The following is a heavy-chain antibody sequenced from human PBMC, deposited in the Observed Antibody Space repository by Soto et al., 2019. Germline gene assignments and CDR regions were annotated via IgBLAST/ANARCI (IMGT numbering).Heavy chain of an antibody. CDR2: IHYRGDT. CDR1: GGSISTNHHN. V-gene: IGHV4-39*01. Sequence: WETLSLTCTVSGGSISTNHHNWAWVRQPPGKGLEWMGNIHYRGDTYFNPSLGSRLSMSVDTSKNQFSLKLTSVTAADTAVYYCVRLPTGYPNCFDPWGQGTLVTVFS. CDR3: VRLPTGYPNCFDP. J-gene: IGHJ5*02. D-gene: IGHD3-9*01.